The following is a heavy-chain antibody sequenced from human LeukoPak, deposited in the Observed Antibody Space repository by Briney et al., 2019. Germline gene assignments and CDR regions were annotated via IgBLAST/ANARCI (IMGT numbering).Heavy chain of an antibody. Sequence: GSLRLSCAASGFTFTSYAMSWIRQPPGKGLEWIGHINYSGSTKYSPSLRSRVTLSVDTSKNQFSLKVSSVTAADTAVYYCARYFCTSGTCYHFDYWGQGTLVTVSS. CDR1: GFTFTSYA. D-gene: IGHD2-2*01. CDR3: ARYFCTSGTCYHFDY. V-gene: IGHV4-59*01. J-gene: IGHJ4*02. CDR2: INYSGST.